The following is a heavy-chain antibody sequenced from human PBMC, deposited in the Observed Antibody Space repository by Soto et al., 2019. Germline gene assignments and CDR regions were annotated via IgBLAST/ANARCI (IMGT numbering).Heavy chain of an antibody. J-gene: IGHJ4*02. CDR3: ARGRTSSPTPGDY. V-gene: IGHV4-31*03. D-gene: IGHD2-2*01. CDR2: IYYSGST. CDR1: GGSISSGGYY. Sequence: QVQLQESGPGLVKPSQTLSLTCTVSGGSISSGGYYWSWIRQHPGKGLEWIGYIYYSGSTYYNPSLKSRVTISVGTSKNQVSLELSSVTAADTAVYYCARGRTSSPTPGDYWGQGTLVTVSS.